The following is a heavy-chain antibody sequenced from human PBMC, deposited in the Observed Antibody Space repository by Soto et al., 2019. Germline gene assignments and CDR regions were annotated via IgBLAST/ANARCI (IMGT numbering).Heavy chain of an antibody. Sequence: QVQLQQWSAGLLKPSETLSLTCDVYDGSFSGYYWSWVRQPPGKGLDWIGEINHGGSTNYNPSLKSRVTMSVDTSKNQFSLKLSSVTAADTAVYYCARGAWLELWGQGTLVTVSS. CDR2: INHGGST. D-gene: IGHD1-7*01. CDR3: ARGAWLEL. CDR1: DGSFSGYY. V-gene: IGHV4-34*01. J-gene: IGHJ4*02.